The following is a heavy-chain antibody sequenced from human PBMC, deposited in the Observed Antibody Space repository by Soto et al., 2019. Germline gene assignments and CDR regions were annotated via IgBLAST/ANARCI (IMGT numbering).Heavy chain of an antibody. Sequence: PSETLSLTCTVSGGSISSYYWSWIRQPPGKGLEWIGYIYYSGSTNYNPSLKSRVTISVDTSKNQFSLKLSSVTAADTAVYYCARSFSGWLYYFDYWGQGTLVTVSS. CDR1: GGSISSYY. J-gene: IGHJ4*02. CDR2: IYYSGST. D-gene: IGHD6-19*01. CDR3: ARSFSGWLYYFDY. V-gene: IGHV4-59*01.